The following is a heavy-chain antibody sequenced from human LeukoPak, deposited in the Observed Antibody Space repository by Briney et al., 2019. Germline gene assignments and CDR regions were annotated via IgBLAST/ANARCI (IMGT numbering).Heavy chain of an antibody. Sequence: PSQTLSLTCTVSGDSINSGDYYWTWVRQPPGKGPEWIGYISYTWRTYYNPSLNSRLTISIDTSKNHFSLRLTSVTAADTAVYYCARRLGGNGGLDYWGQGTLVTVSS. D-gene: IGHD4-23*01. CDR2: ISYTWRT. CDR3: ARRLGGNGGLDY. V-gene: IGHV4-30-4*08. CDR1: GDSINSGDYY. J-gene: IGHJ4*02.